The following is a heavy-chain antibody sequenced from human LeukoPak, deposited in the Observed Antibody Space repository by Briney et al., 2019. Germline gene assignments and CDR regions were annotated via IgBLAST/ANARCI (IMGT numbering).Heavy chain of an antibody. CDR3: AKDPDDSSGYYTH. V-gene: IGHV3-23*01. Sequence: PGGSLRLSCAAPGFTFSSYAMSWVRQAPGKGLEWVSAISGSGGSTYYADSVKGRFTISRDNSKNTLYLQMNSLRAEDTAVYYCAKDPDDSSGYYTHWGQGTLVTVSS. CDR2: ISGSGGST. CDR1: GFTFSSYA. J-gene: IGHJ4*02. D-gene: IGHD3-22*01.